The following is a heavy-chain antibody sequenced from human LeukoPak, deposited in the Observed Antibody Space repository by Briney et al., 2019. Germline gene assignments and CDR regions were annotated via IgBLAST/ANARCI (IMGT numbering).Heavy chain of an antibody. J-gene: IGHJ4*02. D-gene: IGHD6-13*01. V-gene: IGHV1-69*05. CDR3: ARGGIAAAGRTSAVDY. Sequence: SVKVSCKASGGTFSSYAISWVRQAPGQGLEWMGRIIPIFGTANYAQKFQGRVTITTDESTSTAYMELSSLRSEDTAVYYCARGGIAAAGRTSAVDYWGQGTLVTVSS. CDR1: GGTFSSYA. CDR2: IIPIFGTA.